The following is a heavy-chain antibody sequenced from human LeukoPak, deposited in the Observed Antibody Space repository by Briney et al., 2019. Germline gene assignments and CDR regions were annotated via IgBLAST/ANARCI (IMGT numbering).Heavy chain of an antibody. CDR2: IYYSGST. Sequence: SETLSLTCTVSGGSISNYYWSWIRQPPGKGLEWIGYIYYSGSTNYNPSLKSRVTISVDTSKNQFSLKLSSVTAADTAVYYCARDRGALLRGFDYWGQGTLVTVSS. J-gene: IGHJ4*02. CDR3: ARDRGALLRGFDY. D-gene: IGHD3-10*01. CDR1: GGSISNYY. V-gene: IGHV4-59*01.